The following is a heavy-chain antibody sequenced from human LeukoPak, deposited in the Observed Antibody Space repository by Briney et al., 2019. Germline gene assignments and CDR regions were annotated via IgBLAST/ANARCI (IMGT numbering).Heavy chain of an antibody. Sequence: SVKVSCKASGGTFSSYAISWVRQAPGQGLEWMGGIIPIFGTANYAQEFQGRVTITADESTSTAYMELSSLRSEDTAVYYCARVTRGILTGYEYFQHWGQGTLVTVSS. V-gene: IGHV1-69*13. CDR2: IIPIFGTA. J-gene: IGHJ1*01. D-gene: IGHD3-9*01. CDR1: GGTFSSYA. CDR3: ARVTRGILTGYEYFQH.